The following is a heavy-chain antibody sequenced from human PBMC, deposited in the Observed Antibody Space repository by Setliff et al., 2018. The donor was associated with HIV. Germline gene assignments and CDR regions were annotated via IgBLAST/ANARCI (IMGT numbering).Heavy chain of an antibody. CDR1: GFSLGTSGMC. V-gene: IGHV2-70*11. J-gene: IGHJ6*03. Sequence: SGPTLVNPTQTLTLTCTFSGFSLGTSGMCVSWIRQPPGKALEWLARIDWDDDKYYSTSLKTRLTISKDTSKNQVVLTMTNMDPVDTATYYCARIHSSADYYYMDVWGKGTTVTVSS. D-gene: IGHD6-19*01. CDR2: IDWDDDK. CDR3: ARIHSSADYYYMDV.